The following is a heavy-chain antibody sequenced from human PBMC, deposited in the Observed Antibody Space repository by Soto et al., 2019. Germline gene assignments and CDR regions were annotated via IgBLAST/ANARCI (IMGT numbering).Heavy chain of an antibody. J-gene: IGHJ4*02. CDR1: GLTFSSYG. Sequence: PGGSLRLSCAASGLTFSSYGMHWVRQAPGRRLEWVAGISYDGRNKYYVDSVKGRFTISRDNSKNTLDLQMNSLRVEDTAVFYCAQDTYYHDTSGYYTFDYWGQGALVTVSS. D-gene: IGHD3-22*01. CDR3: AQDTYYHDTSGYYTFDY. V-gene: IGHV3-30*18. CDR2: ISYDGRNK.